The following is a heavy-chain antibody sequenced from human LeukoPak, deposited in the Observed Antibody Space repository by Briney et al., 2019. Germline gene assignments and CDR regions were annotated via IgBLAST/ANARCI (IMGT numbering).Heavy chain of an antibody. CDR2: INPNSGGT. J-gene: IGHJ5*02. V-gene: IGHV1-2*02. D-gene: IGHD2-15*01. Sequence: GASVKVSCKASGYTFTSYYMHWVRQAPGQGLEWMGWINPNSGGTNYAQKFQGRVTMTRDTSISTAYMELSRLRSDDTAVYYCARDHCSGGSCYSDTNWFDPWGQGTLVTVSS. CDR3: ARDHCSGGSCYSDTNWFDP. CDR1: GYTFTSYY.